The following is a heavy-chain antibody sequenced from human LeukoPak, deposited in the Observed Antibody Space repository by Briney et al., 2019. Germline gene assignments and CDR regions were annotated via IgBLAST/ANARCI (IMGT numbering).Heavy chain of an antibody. V-gene: IGHV3-48*03. CDR1: GFTFSSYE. CDR2: ISSSGSTI. J-gene: IGHJ6*03. CDR3: ARIWDCSSTSCYGSNYYYYMDV. Sequence: GGSLRLSCAASGFTFSSYEMNWVRQAPGKGLEWVSYISSSGSTIYYADSVKGRFTISRDNAKNSLYLLMNSLRAEDTAVYYCARIWDCSSTSCYGSNYYYYMDVWGKGTTVTISS. D-gene: IGHD2-2*01.